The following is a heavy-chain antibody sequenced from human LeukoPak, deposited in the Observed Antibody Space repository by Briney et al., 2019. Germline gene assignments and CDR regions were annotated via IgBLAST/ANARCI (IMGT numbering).Heavy chain of an antibody. CDR2: ISAGGDNT. CDR3: AKSRYNYGSSLDY. J-gene: IGHJ4*02. CDR1: GLTFNNYG. V-gene: IGHV3-23*01. D-gene: IGHD5-18*01. Sequence: GGSLRLSCVASGLTFNNYGMTWVRQAPGKGLEWVSTISAGGDNTYYGDSVKGRFTISRDDSKNTLSLQMNSLRVEDTAVYYCAKSRYNYGSSLDYWGQGTLVTVSS.